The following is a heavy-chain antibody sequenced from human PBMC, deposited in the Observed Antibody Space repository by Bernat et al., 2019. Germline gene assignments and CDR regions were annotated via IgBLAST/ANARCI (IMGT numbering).Heavy chain of an antibody. J-gene: IGHJ4*02. D-gene: IGHD6-13*01. CDR2: IRSKANSYAT. CDR1: GFTFSGSA. Sequence: EVQLVESGGGLVQPGGSLKLSCAASGFTFSGSAMHWVRQASGKGLEWVGRIRSKANSYATAYAASVKGRFTISRDDSKNTAYLQMNSLKAEDTAVYDCIASSSWYYYWGQGTLVTVSS. V-gene: IGHV3-73*01. CDR3: IASSSWYYY.